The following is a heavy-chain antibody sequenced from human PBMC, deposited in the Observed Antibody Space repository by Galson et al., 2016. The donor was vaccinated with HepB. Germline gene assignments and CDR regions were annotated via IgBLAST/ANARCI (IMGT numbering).Heavy chain of an antibody. D-gene: IGHD1-26*01. J-gene: IGHJ4*02. V-gene: IGHV4-39*01. CDR3: ARPVGRGAYAY. Sequence: SETLSLTCTVSGGSISSTNHFWSWIRQPPGKALEWIGYIYHSGAAHYNPSLKSRVTLSVDTSKNQFSLRLTPVTAADTAVYYCARPVGRGAYAYWGQGTLVTVSA. CDR1: GGSISSTNHF. CDR2: IYHSGAA.